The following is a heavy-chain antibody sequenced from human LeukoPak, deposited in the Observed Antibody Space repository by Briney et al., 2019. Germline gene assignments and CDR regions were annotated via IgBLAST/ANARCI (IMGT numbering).Heavy chain of an antibody. CDR3: ARENHPDDGDYVFRWFDP. V-gene: IGHV4-59*01. CDR2: IYYSGST. CDR1: GGSISSYY. D-gene: IGHD4-17*01. Sequence: SETLSLTRTVSGGSISSYYWSWIRQPPGKGLEWIGYIYYSGSTNYNPSLKSRVTISGDTSKNQFSLKLRSVTAADTAVYYCARENHPDDGDYVFRWFDPWGQGTLVTVSS. J-gene: IGHJ5*02.